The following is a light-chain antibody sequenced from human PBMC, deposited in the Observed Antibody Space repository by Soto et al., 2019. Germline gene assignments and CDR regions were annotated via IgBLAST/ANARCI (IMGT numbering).Light chain of an antibody. CDR1: QSVNRN. CDR3: QQYNNWPQT. V-gene: IGKV3-15*01. J-gene: IGKJ1*01. CDR2: GPS. Sequence: EIVMTQSPATLSVSPGERASRSCRASQSVNRNLAWYQQKPGQAPRLLIFGPSTRATGVPGRFSGSGSGTEFTLTISSLQSEDFAVYYCQQYNNWPQTFGQGTKADIK.